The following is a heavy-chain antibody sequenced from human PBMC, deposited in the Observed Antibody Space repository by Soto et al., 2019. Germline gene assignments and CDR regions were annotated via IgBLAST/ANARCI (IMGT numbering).Heavy chain of an antibody. CDR1: GGTFSSYA. V-gene: IGHV1-69*12. Sequence: QVQLVQSGAEVKKPGSSVKVSCKASGGTFSSYAISWVRQAPGQGLEWMGGIIPIFGTANYAQKFQGRVTITADESTSTADRELSSLRSEDTAVYYGARGDMTYYYDSSGYSDAFDIWGQGTMVTVSS. CDR2: IIPIFGTA. J-gene: IGHJ3*02. CDR3: ARGDMTYYYDSSGYSDAFDI. D-gene: IGHD3-22*01.